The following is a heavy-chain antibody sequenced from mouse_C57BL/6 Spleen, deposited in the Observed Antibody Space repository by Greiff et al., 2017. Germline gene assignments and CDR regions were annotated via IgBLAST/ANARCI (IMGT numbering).Heavy chain of an antibody. J-gene: IGHJ2*01. V-gene: IGHV5-4*03. CDR2: ISDGGSYT. D-gene: IGHD4-1*01. CDR1: GFTFSSYA. CDR3: ARVDWVFDY. Sequence: EVKLVESGGGLVKPGGSLKLSCAASGFTFSSYAMSWVRQTPEKRLEWVATISDGGSYTYYPDNVKGRFTISRDNAKNNLYLQMSHLKSEDTAMYYCARVDWVFDYWGQGTTLTVAS.